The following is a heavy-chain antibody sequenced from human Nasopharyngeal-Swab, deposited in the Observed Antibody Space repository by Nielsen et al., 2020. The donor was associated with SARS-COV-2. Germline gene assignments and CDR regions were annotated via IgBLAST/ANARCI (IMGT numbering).Heavy chain of an antibody. J-gene: IGHJ4*02. CDR2: ISSSSSYI. D-gene: IGHD3-22*01. CDR3: ASVYYHDSSGYFWC. CDR1: GFTFSSYA. V-gene: IGHV3-21*01. Sequence: GESLKISCAASGFTFSSYAMSWVRQAPGKGLEWVSAISSSSSYIYYADSVKGRFTISRDNAKNSLYLQMNSLRAEDTAVYYCASVYYHDSSGYFWCWGQGTLVTVSS.